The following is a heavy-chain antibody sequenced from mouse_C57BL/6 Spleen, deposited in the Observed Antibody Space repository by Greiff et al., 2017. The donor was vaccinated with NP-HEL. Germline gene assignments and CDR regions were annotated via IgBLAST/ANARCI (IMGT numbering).Heavy chain of an antibody. D-gene: IGHD1-1*01. CDR1: GFTFSDYG. J-gene: IGHJ2*01. CDR2: ISSGSSTI. Sequence: EVQGVESGGGLVKPGGSLKLSCAASGFTFSDYGMHWVRQAPEKGLEWVAYISSGSSTIYYADTVKGRFTISRDNAKNTLFLQMTSLRSEDTAMYYCARKAITTVVGPYYFDYWGQGTTLTGSS. CDR3: ARKAITTVVGPYYFDY. V-gene: IGHV5-17*01.